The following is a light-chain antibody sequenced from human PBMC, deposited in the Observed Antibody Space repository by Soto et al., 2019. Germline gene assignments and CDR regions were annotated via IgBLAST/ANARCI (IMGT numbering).Light chain of an antibody. CDR1: QSVRSS. Sequence: EFVMTQSPGTLSVSPWERATLLCRASQSVRSSLAWYQQKPGQAPRLFIYDASTRATGIPARFSGSGSGTEFTLTISSLQSEDFAVYYCQQYNSWPETFGQGTKVDIK. J-gene: IGKJ1*01. CDR3: QQYNSWPET. CDR2: DAS. V-gene: IGKV3-15*01.